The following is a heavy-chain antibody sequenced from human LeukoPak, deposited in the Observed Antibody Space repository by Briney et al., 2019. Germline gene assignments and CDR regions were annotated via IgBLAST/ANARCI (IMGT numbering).Heavy chain of an antibody. CDR1: GFTFSSSA. Sequence: PGGSLRLSCAASGFTFSSSAMSWVRQAPGKGLEWVANINQDGSEKYYVDSVKGRSTISRDNAKNSLYLQMNSLRAEDTAVYYCARDQGFSYYYYYMDVWGKGTTVTVSS. CDR2: INQDGSEK. CDR3: ARDQGFSYYYYYMDV. J-gene: IGHJ6*03. D-gene: IGHD3-3*01. V-gene: IGHV3-7*01.